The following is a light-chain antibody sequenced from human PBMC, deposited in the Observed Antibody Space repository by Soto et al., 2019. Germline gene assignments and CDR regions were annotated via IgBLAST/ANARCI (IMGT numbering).Light chain of an antibody. V-gene: IGKV3-11*01. Sequence: EIVLTQSPATLSLSPGERATLSCRASQSVSSYLAWYQHKPGQAPRLLIYDASNRATGIPARFSGSGSGTDFTLTISSPEPEDFAVYYCQQRSNWPRTIGQGTKLEIK. CDR3: QQRSNWPRT. CDR1: QSVSSY. J-gene: IGKJ2*01. CDR2: DAS.